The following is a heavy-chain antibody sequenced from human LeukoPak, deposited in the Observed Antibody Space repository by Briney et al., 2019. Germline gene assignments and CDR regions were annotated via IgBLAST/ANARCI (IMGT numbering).Heavy chain of an antibody. CDR2: ISSSSTI. CDR1: GFTFSSYT. J-gene: IGHJ4*02. D-gene: IGHD5-18*01. CDR3: ARGGGRYGDY. V-gene: IGHV3-48*01. Sequence: GGSLRLSCAASGFTFSSYTMNWVRQAPGKGLEWVSYISSSSTIYYADSVKGRFTISRDNAKNSLYLQMNSLRAEDTAVYYCARGGGRYGDYWGQGTLVTVSS.